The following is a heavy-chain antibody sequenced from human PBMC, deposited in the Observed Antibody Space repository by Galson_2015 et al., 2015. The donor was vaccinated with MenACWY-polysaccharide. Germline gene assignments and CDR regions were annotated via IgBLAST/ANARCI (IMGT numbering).Heavy chain of an antibody. CDR1: GFTFSSDW. D-gene: IGHD3-10*01. V-gene: IGHV3-74*01. CDR2: INNDATTI. Sequence: SLRLSCAASGFTFSSDWMHWVRQAPGKGLVWVSRINNDATTINYADSVKGRFIISRDNAKNTLYLQMNSLRAEDTAVYYCARRGGSYYDSWGPGTLVTVSS. CDR3: ARRGGSYYDS. J-gene: IGHJ4*01.